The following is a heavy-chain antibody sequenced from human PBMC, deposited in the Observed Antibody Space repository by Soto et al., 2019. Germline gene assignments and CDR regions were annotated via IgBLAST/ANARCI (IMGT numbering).Heavy chain of an antibody. J-gene: IGHJ5*02. CDR3: ARGGDGYISGFHP. Sequence: EVQLVESGGGLVQPGGSLRLSCVASESSFSSYDMNWVRQAPGKGLEWLSYISRSGSSKYYADSVEGRITVSRDNAKKSLSLATTRLRLEDRPVYYCARGGDGYISGFHPWAQGTLV. D-gene: IGHD5-12*01. CDR1: ESSFSSYD. CDR2: ISRSGSSK. V-gene: IGHV3-48*03.